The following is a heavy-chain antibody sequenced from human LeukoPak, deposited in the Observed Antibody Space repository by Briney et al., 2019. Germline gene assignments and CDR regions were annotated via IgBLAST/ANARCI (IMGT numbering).Heavy chain of an antibody. CDR1: GFTFSSYA. V-gene: IGHV3-23*01. Sequence: GGSLRLSCVASGFTFSSYAMSWLRQAPGKGLEWVSAISGSGGSTYYADSVKGRFTISRDNSKNTLYLQMNSLRAEDTAVYYCAKDKMPIAAAGTADYWGQGTLVTVSS. D-gene: IGHD6-13*01. CDR2: ISGSGGST. J-gene: IGHJ4*02. CDR3: AKDKMPIAAAGTADY.